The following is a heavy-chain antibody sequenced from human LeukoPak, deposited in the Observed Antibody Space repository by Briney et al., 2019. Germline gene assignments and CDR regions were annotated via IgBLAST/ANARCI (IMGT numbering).Heavy chain of an antibody. D-gene: IGHD3-22*01. CDR2: INPNSGGT. CDR1: GYTFTSYG. CDR3: PRGYYDSSDYEYFQH. Sequence: ASVKVSCKASGYTFTSYGISWVRQAPGQGLEWIGWINPNSGGTNSAQKFQGRVTMTRDTSIITAYMELSRLRSDDTAVYFCPRGYYDSSDYEYFQHWGQGTLVTVSS. J-gene: IGHJ1*01. V-gene: IGHV1-2*02.